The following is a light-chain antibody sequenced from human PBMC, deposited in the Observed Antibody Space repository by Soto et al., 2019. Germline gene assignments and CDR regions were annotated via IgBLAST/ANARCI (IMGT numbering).Light chain of an antibody. V-gene: IGKV3-15*01. CDR1: QSVSSTY. CDR3: QQYNNWPQT. CDR2: GAS. Sequence: LVLTQSPGTLLLSPGERAALSCRASQSVSSTYLAWYQQKPGQAPRLLIYGASTRATGIPARFSGSGSGTEFTLTISSLQSEDFAVYYCQQYNNWPQTFGGGTKV. J-gene: IGKJ4*01.